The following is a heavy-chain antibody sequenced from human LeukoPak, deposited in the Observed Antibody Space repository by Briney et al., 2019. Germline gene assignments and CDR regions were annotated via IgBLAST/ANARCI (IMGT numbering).Heavy chain of an antibody. CDR2: ISYDGSNK. Sequence: GRALRLSCAASGFTFSSYGMHWVRQAPGKGLEWVAVISYDGSNKYYADSVKGRFTISRDNSKHTLYLQMNSLRAEDTAVYYCAKASYYDILTGYYTPARFSSLDVWGQGTTVTVSS. CDR1: GFTFSSYG. D-gene: IGHD3-9*01. J-gene: IGHJ6*02. V-gene: IGHV3-30*18. CDR3: AKASYYDILTGYYTPARFSSLDV.